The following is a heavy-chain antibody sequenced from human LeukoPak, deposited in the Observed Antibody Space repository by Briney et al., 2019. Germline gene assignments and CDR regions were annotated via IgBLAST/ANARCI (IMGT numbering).Heavy chain of an antibody. D-gene: IGHD3-10*01. CDR3: AKDPGFTMVRGLIRIDP. CDR1: GFTFSSYG. Sequence: GGSLRLSYAASGFTFSSYGMHWVRHAPGKGLEWVSFIRYDGSNTNYADSVKGRFTISRDNSKHTLYLQMNSLRAEDTAVYYLAKDPGFTMVRGLIRIDPWGQGTLVTVS. J-gene: IGHJ5*02. V-gene: IGHV3-30*02. CDR2: IRYDGSNT.